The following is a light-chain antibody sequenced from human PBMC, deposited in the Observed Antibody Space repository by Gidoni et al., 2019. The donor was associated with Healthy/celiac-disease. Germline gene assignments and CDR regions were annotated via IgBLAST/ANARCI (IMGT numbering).Light chain of an antibody. CDR3: LSADSSGTPWV. J-gene: IGLJ3*02. Sequence: SYELTQPPSVSVSLGQMARITCSGEALPKKYAYWYQQKPGQFPVLLIYKDSGRPSGIPERFSGSSSGTIVTLTISGVQAEDEADYYCLSADSSGTPWVFGGGTKLTVL. CDR2: KDS. V-gene: IGLV3-16*01. CDR1: ALPKKY.